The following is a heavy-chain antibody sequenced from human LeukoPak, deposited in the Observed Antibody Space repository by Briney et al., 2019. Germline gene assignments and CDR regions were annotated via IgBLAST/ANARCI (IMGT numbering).Heavy chain of an antibody. V-gene: IGHV1-18*01. Sequence: GASVKVSCTASGYTFTSYGISWVRQAPGQGLEWMGWISAYNGNTNYAQKLQGRVTMTTDTSTSTAYMELRSLRSDDTAVYYCARVSVSLERPSTNYYYYGMDVWGQGTTVTVSS. D-gene: IGHD1-1*01. CDR3: ARVSVSLERPSTNYYYYGMDV. CDR2: ISAYNGNT. J-gene: IGHJ6*02. CDR1: GYTFTSYG.